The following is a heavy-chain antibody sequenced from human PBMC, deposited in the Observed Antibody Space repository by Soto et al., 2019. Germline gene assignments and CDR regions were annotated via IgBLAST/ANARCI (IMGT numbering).Heavy chain of an antibody. D-gene: IGHD5-18*01. J-gene: IGHJ4*02. Sequence: QVQLVQSGAEVKKPGSSVKVSCNASGDTLSTHGISWVRQAPGQGLEWMGGTIPIIGTTDYAEKFQGRVTFTADESTTTSYMELSSLRPDDTAVYYCAPGDSSDTGDHWGQGTLVTVSS. V-gene: IGHV1-69*01. CDR1: GDTLSTHG. CDR2: TIPIIGTT. CDR3: APGDSSDTGDH.